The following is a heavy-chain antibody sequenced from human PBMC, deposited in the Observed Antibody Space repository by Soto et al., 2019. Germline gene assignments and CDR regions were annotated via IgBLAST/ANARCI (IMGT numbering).Heavy chain of an antibody. CDR2: IYYSGST. CDR1: GGSISSYY. J-gene: IGHJ3*02. CDR3: ARQYSGYDYLYDAFDI. D-gene: IGHD5-12*01. Sequence: SETLSLTCTVSGGSISSYYWSWIRQPPGKGLEWIGYIYYSGSTNYNPSLKSRVTISVDTSKNQFSLKLSSVTAADTAVYYCARQYSGYDYLYDAFDIWGQGTMVTVSS. V-gene: IGHV4-59*01.